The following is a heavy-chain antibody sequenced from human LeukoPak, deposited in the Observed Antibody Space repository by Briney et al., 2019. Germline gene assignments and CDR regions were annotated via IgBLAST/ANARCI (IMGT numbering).Heavy chain of an antibody. CDR1: GFTVSDVY. Sequence: GRSLTLSCAASGFTVSDVYMNWVRQAPGKGLEWVSDISSSSRTMYYAASVRGRFTISRDNAKNSLYLQMNSLRAEDTAVYCCARDYYGDYYFDYWGQGTLVTVSS. CDR2: ISSSSRTM. V-gene: IGHV3-48*01. CDR3: ARDYYGDYYFDY. D-gene: IGHD4-17*01. J-gene: IGHJ4*02.